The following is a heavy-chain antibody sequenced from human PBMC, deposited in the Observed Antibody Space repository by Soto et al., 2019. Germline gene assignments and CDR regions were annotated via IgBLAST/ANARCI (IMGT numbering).Heavy chain of an antibody. Sequence: SETLSLTCTVSGGSISSYHWNWIRQPPGKGLEWIGYIYYSGITNYNPSLKSRVTISVDTSKNQFSLKLSSVTAADTAVYYCARAPSSGWKYYFDYGGQGTLVTVSS. CDR3: ARAPSSGWKYYFDY. D-gene: IGHD6-19*01. V-gene: IGHV4-59*01. CDR1: GGSISSYH. CDR2: IYYSGIT. J-gene: IGHJ4*02.